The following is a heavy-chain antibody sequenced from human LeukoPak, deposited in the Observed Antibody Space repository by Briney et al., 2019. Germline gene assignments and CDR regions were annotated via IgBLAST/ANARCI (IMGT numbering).Heavy chain of an antibody. CDR1: GFTFSSYE. D-gene: IGHD3-3*02. J-gene: IGHJ5*02. Sequence: GGSLRLSCVASGFTFSSYEMNWVRHAPGKGLEWISDISSSGSTKHYADSVKGRFTISRDNAKNSLYLQMNSLRAEDTAVYYCARDTFLEWLRCLGPRGQGTLVTVSS. CDR2: ISSSGSTK. CDR3: ARDTFLEWLRCLGP. V-gene: IGHV3-48*03.